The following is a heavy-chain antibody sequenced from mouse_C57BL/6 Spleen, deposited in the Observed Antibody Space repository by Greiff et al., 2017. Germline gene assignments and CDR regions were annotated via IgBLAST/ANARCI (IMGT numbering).Heavy chain of an antibody. CDR2: ISSGSSTI. D-gene: IGHD1-1*01. CDR1: GFTFSDYG. V-gene: IGHV5-17*01. Sequence: EVKLMESGGGLVKPGGSLKLSCAASGFTFSDYGMHWVRQAPEKGLEWVAYISSGSSTIYYADTVKGRFTISRDNAKNTLFLQMTSLRSEDTAMYYCASITTVVAYWYFDVWGTGTTVTVSS. J-gene: IGHJ1*03. CDR3: ASITTVVAYWYFDV.